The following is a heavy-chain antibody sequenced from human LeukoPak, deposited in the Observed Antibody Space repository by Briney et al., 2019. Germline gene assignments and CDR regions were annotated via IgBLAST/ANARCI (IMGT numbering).Heavy chain of an antibody. CDR3: ARASWYSSSLTLDF. D-gene: IGHD6-6*01. CDR1: GFTFSSYG. J-gene: IGHJ4*02. Sequence: GGSLRLSCSASGFTFSSYGMHWVRQAPGKGLEYVSSISSNGGSTYYANSVKGRFTISRENSQNTLYLRMGSLRAEDMAVYYCARASWYSSSLTLDFWGQGSLVTVSS. V-gene: IGHV3-64*01. CDR2: ISSNGGST.